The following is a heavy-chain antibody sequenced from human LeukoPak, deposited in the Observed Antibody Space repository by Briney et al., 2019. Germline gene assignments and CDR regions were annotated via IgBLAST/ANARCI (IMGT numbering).Heavy chain of an antibody. D-gene: IGHD5-12*01. V-gene: IGHV3-74*03. J-gene: IGHJ6*02. CDR2: IKADGTTT. CDR3: AKDRATMAKKTLFYYYYYGMDV. CDR1: GFSFSNYW. Sequence: GGSLRLSCAASGFSFSNYWMQWVRQVPGKGLVWVSRIKADGTTTTYADTVEGRFTISRDNSKNTLYLQMNSLRAEDTAVYYCAKDRATMAKKTLFYYYYYGMDVWGQGTTVTVSS.